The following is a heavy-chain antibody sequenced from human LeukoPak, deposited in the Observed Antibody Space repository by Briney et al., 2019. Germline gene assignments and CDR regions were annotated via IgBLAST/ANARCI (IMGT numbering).Heavy chain of an antibody. J-gene: IGHJ4*02. V-gene: IGHV3-33*01. D-gene: IGHD2-2*01. Sequence: GGSLRLSCAASGFTFSSYGMHWVRQAPGKGLEWVAVIWYDGSNKYYADSVKGRFTISRDNSKNTLYLQMNSLRAEDTAVYYCARDQVVVVPAATFDYWGQGTLVTVSS. CDR2: IWYDGSNK. CDR3: ARDQVVVVPAATFDY. CDR1: GFTFSSYG.